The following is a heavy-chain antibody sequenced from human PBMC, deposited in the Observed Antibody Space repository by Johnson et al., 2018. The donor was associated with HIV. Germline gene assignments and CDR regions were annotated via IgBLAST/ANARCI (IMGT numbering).Heavy chain of an antibody. CDR2: ISFDGSNE. Sequence: QVQLVESGGGLVQPGRSLRLSCAASGFTFSNYAMHWVRQAPGKGLEWVAVISFDGSNEYYADSVKGRFTISRDNSKNTLHLQMNSLRAEDTALYYCGGGRVVELRGGAFDIWGQGTMVTVSS. CDR3: GGGRVVELRGGAFDI. CDR1: GFTFSNYA. V-gene: IGHV3-30*04. J-gene: IGHJ3*02. D-gene: IGHD3-22*01.